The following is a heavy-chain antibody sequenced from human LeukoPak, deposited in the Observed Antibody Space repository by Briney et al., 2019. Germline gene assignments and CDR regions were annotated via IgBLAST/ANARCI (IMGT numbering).Heavy chain of an antibody. V-gene: IGHV3-33*06. Sequence: GGSLRLSCAASGFTFSSYGMHWVRQAPGKGLGWVAVIWYDGSNKYYADSVKGRFTISRDNSKNTLYLQMNSLRAEDTAVYYCAKDPYYYDSSGYYYDYWGQGTLVTVSS. CDR3: AKDPYYYDSSGYYYDY. CDR1: GFTFSSYG. CDR2: IWYDGSNK. J-gene: IGHJ4*02. D-gene: IGHD3-22*01.